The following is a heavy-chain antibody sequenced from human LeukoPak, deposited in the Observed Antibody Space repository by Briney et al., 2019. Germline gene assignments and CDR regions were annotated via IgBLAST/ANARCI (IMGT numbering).Heavy chain of an antibody. CDR2: IYYSGST. V-gene: IGHV4-59*08. CDR1: GGSISSYY. Sequence: SETLSLTCTVSGGSISSYYWSWIRQPPGKGLEWIGYIYYSGSTNYNPSLKSRVPISVDPFKNQFSLKLSSVTAADTAVYYCARQSEYYGMDVWGQGTTVTVSS. J-gene: IGHJ6*02. CDR3: ARQSEYYGMDV.